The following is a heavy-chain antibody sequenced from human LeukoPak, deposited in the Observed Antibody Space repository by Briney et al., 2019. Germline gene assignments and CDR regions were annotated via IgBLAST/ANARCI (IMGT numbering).Heavy chain of an antibody. V-gene: IGHV3-7*03. Sequence: GGSLRLSCAASGFTFSSYWMSWVRQAPGKGLEWVANTKQDGSEKYYVDSVKGRFTISRDNSKNTLYLQMNSLRAEDTAVYYCAKVDGILSWAAEVDPWGQGTLVTVSS. D-gene: IGHD6-19*01. CDR2: TKQDGSEK. CDR3: AKVDGILSWAAEVDP. CDR1: GFTFSSYW. J-gene: IGHJ5*02.